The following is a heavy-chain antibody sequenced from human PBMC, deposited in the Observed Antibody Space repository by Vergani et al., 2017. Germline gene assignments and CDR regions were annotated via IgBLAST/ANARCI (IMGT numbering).Heavy chain of an antibody. CDR1: GFSFRGHG. CDR2: ISYDGDRR. J-gene: IGHJ4*02. Sequence: QVHLVESGGGVVQPGRSLTLSCVASGFSFRGHGMHWVRQAPGKGLEWVAMISYDGDRRDYGDFAKGRFTISRDGSKTVYLQMNSLRVEDTAMYFCAKDLSCSAAWPRLDCRGQGTLVAVSS. CDR3: AKDLSCSAAWPRLDC. V-gene: IGHV3-30*18. D-gene: IGHD3/OR15-3a*01.